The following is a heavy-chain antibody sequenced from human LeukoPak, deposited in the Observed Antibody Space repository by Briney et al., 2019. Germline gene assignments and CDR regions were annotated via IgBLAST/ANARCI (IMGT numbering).Heavy chain of an antibody. CDR2: ISSSSTYI. J-gene: IGHJ4*02. CDR1: GVTFSSYI. D-gene: IGHD3-10*01. CDR3: ASSSRGALGY. Sequence: GGALRLSCAASGVTFSSYIMNRGRQAPGKGLEWVSSISSSSTYIYYADSLKGRFTISRDNAKNSLYLQMNSLRAEDTVVYYCASSSRGALGYWGQGTLVTVSS. V-gene: IGHV3-21*01.